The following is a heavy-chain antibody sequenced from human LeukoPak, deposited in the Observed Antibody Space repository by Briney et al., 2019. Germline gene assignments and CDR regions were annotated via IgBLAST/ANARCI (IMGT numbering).Heavy chain of an antibody. V-gene: IGHV3-33*08. CDR2: IWYDGSNK. CDR1: GFTFSSYG. CDR3: ARDTTLAVAGIDY. J-gene: IGHJ4*02. Sequence: PGGSLRLSCAASGFTFSSYGMHWVRQAPGKGLEWVAVIWYDGSNKYYADSVKGRFTISRDNSKNTLYLQMNSLRAEDTAVYYCARDTTLAVAGIDYWGQGTLVTVSS. D-gene: IGHD6-19*01.